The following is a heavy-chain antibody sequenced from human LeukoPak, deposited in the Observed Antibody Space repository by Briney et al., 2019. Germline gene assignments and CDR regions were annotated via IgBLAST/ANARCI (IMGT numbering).Heavy chain of an antibody. J-gene: IGHJ4*02. CDR1: GGSISTYY. D-gene: IGHD6-19*01. CDR2: IYYSGST. CDR3: ARHDGRYSSGWDFDY. Sequence: SETLSLTCTISGGSISTYYWSWIRQPPGKGLEWIGYIYYSGSTNYNPSLKSRVTISVDTSKNQFSLKLNSVTAADTAVYYCARHDGRYSSGWDFDYWGQGTLVTVSS. V-gene: IGHV4-59*08.